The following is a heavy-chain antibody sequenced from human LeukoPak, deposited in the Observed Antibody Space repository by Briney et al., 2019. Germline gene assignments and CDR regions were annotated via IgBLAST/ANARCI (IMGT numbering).Heavy chain of an antibody. J-gene: IGHJ4*02. CDR2: ISGYNGNT. D-gene: IGHD1-1*01. CDR1: GYTFTSYG. Sequence: ASVKVSCKASGYTFTSYGVSWVRQAPGQGLEWMGWISGYNGNTKCAQKVQGRVTMTTDTSTSTAYMEVRSLRSDDTAVYFCARYNDRDGTPDYWGQGTLVAVSS. CDR3: ARYNDRDGTPDY. V-gene: IGHV1-18*01.